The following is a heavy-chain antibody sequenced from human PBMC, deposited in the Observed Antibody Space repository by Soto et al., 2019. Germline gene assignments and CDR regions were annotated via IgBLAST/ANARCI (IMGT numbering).Heavy chain of an antibody. V-gene: IGHV2-5*02. Sequence: QITLKESGPPLVKPTQTLTLICTFSGFSLSSSGVGVGWIRQPPGKALEWVALIYWDDTKRYSPSLKSGLTITKDTSKDQVVLTLTNMDPVDTATYYCAHIRVTMIVGAGYFQHWGQGTLVTVSS. J-gene: IGHJ1*01. CDR3: AHIRVTMIVGAGYFQH. D-gene: IGHD3-22*01. CDR1: GFSLSSSGVG. CDR2: IYWDDTK.